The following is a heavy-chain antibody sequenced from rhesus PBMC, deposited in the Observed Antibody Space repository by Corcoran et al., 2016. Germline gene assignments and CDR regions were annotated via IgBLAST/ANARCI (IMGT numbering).Heavy chain of an antibody. Sequence: EVQLVESGGGLVQPGGSLRLSCAASGFTFSSYDMSWVRQAPGKGLEWVTYISYTGKTLYYADSVKGLFTISRDNAKDSLSLQMSSLRAEDTAVYYCTRGGYSYSPSSHFDYWGQGVLVTVSS. CDR3: TRGGYSYSPSSHFDY. D-gene: IGHD5-12*01. CDR1: GFTFSSYD. J-gene: IGHJ4*01. CDR2: ISYTGKTL. V-gene: IGHV3-136*01.